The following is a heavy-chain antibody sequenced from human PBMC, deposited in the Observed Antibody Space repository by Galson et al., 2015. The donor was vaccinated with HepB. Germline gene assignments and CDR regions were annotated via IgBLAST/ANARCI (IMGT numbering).Heavy chain of an antibody. CDR3: AYGVDV. J-gene: IGHJ6*02. CDR1: GDSVSSNYAV. Sequence: CAISGDSVSSNYAVWNWIRQSPSRGLEWLGRTYYRSKWIYDYAESAKSRITITPDTSKNLVSLQLHSVTPADAAVYYCAYGVDVWGQGTTVTVSS. V-gene: IGHV6-1*01. CDR2: TYYRSKWIY.